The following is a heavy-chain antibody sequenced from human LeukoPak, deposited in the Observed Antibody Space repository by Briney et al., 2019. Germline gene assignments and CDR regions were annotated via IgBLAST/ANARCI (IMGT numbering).Heavy chain of an antibody. CDR2: ISAYNGNT. CDR1: SYSFTSYC. D-gene: IGHD3-22*01. J-gene: IGHJ5*02. V-gene: IGHV1-18*01. Sequence: ASVKVSCKASSYSFTSYCMSWVRQAPGQGLEWMGWISAYNGNTNFAQKLQGRVAMTTDTSTSTAYMELRSLRSDDTAVYYCARSASSEAMTFWPDPWGQGTLVTVSS. CDR3: ARSASSEAMTFWPDP.